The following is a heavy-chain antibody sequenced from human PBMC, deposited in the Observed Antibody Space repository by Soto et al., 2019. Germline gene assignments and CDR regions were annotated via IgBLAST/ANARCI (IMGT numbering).Heavy chain of an antibody. V-gene: IGHV1-18*01. CDR1: GNTFASHG. CDR2: ISGFNGQT. CDR3: ARVDPRGVAVVRDY. D-gene: IGHD3-10*01. J-gene: IGHJ4*02. Sequence: GPEVKKPGASVKVSCKAPGNTFASHGFSWVRQAPGQGLEWMGWISGFNGQTNYALKFQGRVTLTTDTSTSTAYMELRSLRSDDTAVYFFARVDPRGVAVVRDYWGQGTLVTVSS.